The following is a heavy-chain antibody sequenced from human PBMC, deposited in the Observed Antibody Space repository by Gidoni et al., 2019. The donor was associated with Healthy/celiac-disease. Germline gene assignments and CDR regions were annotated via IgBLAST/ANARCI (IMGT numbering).Heavy chain of an antibody. CDR1: GGSFSGYY. V-gene: IGHV4-34*01. D-gene: IGHD2-2*02. Sequence: QVQLQQWGAGLLQPSETLSITCAVYGGSFSGYYWSWIRQPPGKGLEWIGEIHHRGSTNYNPSLKSRVTISVDTSKNQFSLKLSSVTAADTAVYYCARPGYCSSTSCYMPAFDIWGQGTMVTVSS. CDR2: IHHRGST. J-gene: IGHJ3*02. CDR3: ARPGYCSSTSCYMPAFDI.